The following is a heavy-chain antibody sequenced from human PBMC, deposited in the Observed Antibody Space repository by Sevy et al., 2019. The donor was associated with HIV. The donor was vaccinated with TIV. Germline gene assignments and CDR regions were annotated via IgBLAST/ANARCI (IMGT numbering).Heavy chain of an antibody. CDR3: ARPRLCWSGYPDFEY. Sequence: ASVKVSCKASGYTFTGYYIHWVRQAPGQGLEWMGWINPNSGGSGGTNYAQKFKGGVTMTGDTSISTAYMELSSLRSDDTAVYYCARPRLCWSGYPDFEYWGQGTLVTVSS. CDR1: GYTFTGYY. J-gene: IGHJ4*02. D-gene: IGHD3-3*01. CDR2: INPNSGGSGGT. V-gene: IGHV1-2*02.